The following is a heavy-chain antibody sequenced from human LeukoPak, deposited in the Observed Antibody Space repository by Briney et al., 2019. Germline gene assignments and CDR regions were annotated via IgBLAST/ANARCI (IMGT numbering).Heavy chain of an antibody. CDR1: GDSMSSYY. J-gene: IGHJ4*02. V-gene: IGHV4-59*01. Sequence: SETLSLTCTVSGDSMSSYYWSWIRQPPGKGLEWIGYFYYSGSTNYNPSLKSRVTISVDTSKNQFSLKLSSVTAADTAVYYCASSLGYFDYWGQGTLVTVSS. CDR3: ASSLGYFDY. CDR2: FYYSGST.